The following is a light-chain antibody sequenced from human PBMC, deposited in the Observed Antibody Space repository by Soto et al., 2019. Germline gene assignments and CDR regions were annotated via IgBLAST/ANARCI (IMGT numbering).Light chain of an antibody. CDR2: DTS. CDR1: QSVSSY. Sequence: VLTQSPATLSLSPGERATLSCRASQSVSSYLAWYQQKPGQAPRLLIYDTSNRATGVPARFSGSGSGTDFTLTIGSLEPEDVAVYYCQQRKHWPLTFGQGTRLEIK. J-gene: IGKJ5*01. V-gene: IGKV3-11*01. CDR3: QQRKHWPLT.